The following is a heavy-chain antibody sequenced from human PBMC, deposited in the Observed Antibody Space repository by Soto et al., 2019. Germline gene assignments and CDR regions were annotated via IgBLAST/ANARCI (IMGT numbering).Heavy chain of an antibody. D-gene: IGHD5-12*01. V-gene: IGHV3-73*02. CDR1: GFTFSGSA. CDR2: IRSKANSYAT. Sequence: EVQLVESGGGLVQPGGSLKLSCAASGFTFSGSAMHWVRQASGKGLEWVGRIRSKANSYATAYAASVKGRFTISRDDSKNTAYLQMNSLTTEDTAVYYCTRSGYDPPYFDYWGQGPLVTVSS. J-gene: IGHJ4*02. CDR3: TRSGYDPPYFDY.